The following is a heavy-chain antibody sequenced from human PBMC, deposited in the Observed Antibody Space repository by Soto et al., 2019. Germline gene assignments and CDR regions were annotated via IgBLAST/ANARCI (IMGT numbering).Heavy chain of an antibody. D-gene: IGHD6-13*01. CDR2: ISGSGGST. J-gene: IGHJ4*02. CDR1: GFTFSSYG. Sequence: EVQLLESGGGLVQPGGSLRLSCAASGFTFSSYGMSWVRQAPGKGLEWVSGISGSGGSTYYADSVKGRFTISRDNPKNTLELQMNSMRAEDTAVYNSGNEGRYSGSRCYFDYGGQGTLVTVSS. CDR3: GNEGRYSGSRCYFDY. V-gene: IGHV3-23*01.